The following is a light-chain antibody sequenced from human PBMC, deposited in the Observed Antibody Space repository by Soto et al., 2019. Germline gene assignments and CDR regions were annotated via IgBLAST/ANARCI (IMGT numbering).Light chain of an antibody. Sequence: EVVLTQSPATLSVSPGEGASLSCRASQSVNSLLAWYQQKPGQAPRLLIYAASIRATGIPDRFSGSGSGTEFTLTISSLQSEDFAVYYCQQYNNWPITFGQGTRLDIK. CDR3: QQYNNWPIT. J-gene: IGKJ5*01. CDR1: QSVNSL. V-gene: IGKV3-15*01. CDR2: AAS.